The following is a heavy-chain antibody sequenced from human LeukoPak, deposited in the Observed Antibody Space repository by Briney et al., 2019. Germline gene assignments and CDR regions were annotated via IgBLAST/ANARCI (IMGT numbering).Heavy chain of an antibody. Sequence: GGSLRLSCAASGFTFSSYWMHWVRHTPGKGLVWVSRTKGDGSSTSYADSVKGRFTNSRDNAKNTLYLQMNSLRAEDTAVYYCARDGYSFGHDFDYWGQGTLVTVSS. D-gene: IGHD5-18*01. J-gene: IGHJ4*02. CDR1: GFTFSSYW. CDR3: ARDGYSFGHDFDY. V-gene: IGHV3-74*01. CDR2: TKGDGSST.